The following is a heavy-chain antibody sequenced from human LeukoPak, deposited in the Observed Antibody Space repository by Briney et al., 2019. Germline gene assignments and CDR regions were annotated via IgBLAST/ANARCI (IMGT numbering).Heavy chain of an antibody. Sequence: GGSLRLSCEVSGFMFRSYWMDWVRQAPGRGLEWVANINQDGSGKYFVDSVKGRFTISRDNAKNSLYLQMNSLRAEDTAVYYCSRALEVWGKGTTVTVSS. J-gene: IGHJ6*04. CDR3: SRALEV. CDR2: INQDGSGK. V-gene: IGHV3-7*01. CDR1: GFMFRSYW.